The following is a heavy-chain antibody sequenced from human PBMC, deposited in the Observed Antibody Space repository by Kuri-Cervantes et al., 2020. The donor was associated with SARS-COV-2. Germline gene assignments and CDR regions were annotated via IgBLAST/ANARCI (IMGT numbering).Heavy chain of an antibody. CDR2: ISSSSSYI. CDR3: ARGNYVMYSRWPTAPSDY. Sequence: GESLKISCAASGFTFSSYGMHWVRQAPGKGLEWVSSISSSSSYISYADSMKGRFTISRDNAKNSLYLQMNSLRAEDTAVYYCARGNYVMYSRWPTAPSDYWGQGTLVTVSS. D-gene: IGHD3-16*01. CDR1: GFTFSSYG. J-gene: IGHJ4*02. V-gene: IGHV3-21*01.